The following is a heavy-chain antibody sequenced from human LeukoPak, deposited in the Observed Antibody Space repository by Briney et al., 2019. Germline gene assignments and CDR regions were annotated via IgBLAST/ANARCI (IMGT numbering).Heavy chain of an antibody. J-gene: IGHJ4*02. V-gene: IGHV4-34*01. D-gene: IGHD3-10*01. CDR2: INHSGST. Sequence: PSETLSLTCGVYGGSFSVYYWSWIRQPPGKGLEWIGEINHSGSTNYNPSLKSRVTISVDTSKKQFSLKLSSVTAADTAVYYCARGGSGSPGAYFDYWGQGTLVTVSS. CDR1: GGSFSVYY. CDR3: ARGGSGSPGAYFDY.